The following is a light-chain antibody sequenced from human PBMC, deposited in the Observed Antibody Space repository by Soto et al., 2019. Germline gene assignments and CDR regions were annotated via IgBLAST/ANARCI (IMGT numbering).Light chain of an antibody. V-gene: IGLV4-69*02. Sequence: QPVLTQSPSASASLGASVKLTCTLSSGHSSFAIAWHQQQPEKGPRFLMNLNSDGSHSRGDGIPDRFSGSSSGAERYLTISSLQSDDEADYYCQTWGTGIRVFGGGTKLTVL. J-gene: IGLJ2*01. CDR3: QTWGTGIRV. CDR2: LNSDGSH. CDR1: SGHSSFA.